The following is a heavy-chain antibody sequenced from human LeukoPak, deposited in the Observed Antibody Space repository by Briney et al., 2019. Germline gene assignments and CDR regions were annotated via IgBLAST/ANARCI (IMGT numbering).Heavy chain of an antibody. D-gene: IGHD4-23*01. V-gene: IGHV3-74*01. Sequence: PGGSLRLSCAASGFTFSSYWMHWVRQAPGKGLVWVSRINSDGSSTTYADSVKGRFTISRDNAMNTLYLQMNSLRAEDTAVYYCAREDGGNSDHFDYWGQGTLVTVSS. CDR2: INSDGSST. J-gene: IGHJ4*02. CDR3: AREDGGNSDHFDY. CDR1: GFTFSSYW.